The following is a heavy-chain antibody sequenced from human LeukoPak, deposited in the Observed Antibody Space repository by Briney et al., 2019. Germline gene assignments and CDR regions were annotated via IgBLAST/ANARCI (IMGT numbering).Heavy chain of an antibody. CDR1: GFTFSSYS. J-gene: IGHJ2*01. D-gene: IGHD2-15*01. CDR3: ARDGGVVVAAGYFDL. Sequence: GGSLRLSCAASGFTFSSYSMNWVRQAPGRGLGWVSSITSSSRYIYYADSLKGRFTISRDNAQSSLYLQMNSLRVEDTAVYYCARDGGVVVAAGYFDLWGRGTLVTVSS. CDR2: ITSSSRYI. V-gene: IGHV3-21*01.